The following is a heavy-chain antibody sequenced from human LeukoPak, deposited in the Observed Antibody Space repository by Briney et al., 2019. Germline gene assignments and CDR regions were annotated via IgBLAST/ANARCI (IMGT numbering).Heavy chain of an antibody. D-gene: IGHD1-26*01. V-gene: IGHV3-33*01. CDR3: ARSSGSGSYSEGDFDY. CDR1: GFTFSSYG. CDR2: IWYDGSNK. Sequence: GRSLRLSCAASGFTFSSYGMHWVRQAPGKGLEWVAVIWYDGSNKYYADSVRGRFTISRDNSKNTLYLQMHSLTADDTAVYYCARSSGSGSYSEGDFDYWGQGTLVTVSS. J-gene: IGHJ4*02.